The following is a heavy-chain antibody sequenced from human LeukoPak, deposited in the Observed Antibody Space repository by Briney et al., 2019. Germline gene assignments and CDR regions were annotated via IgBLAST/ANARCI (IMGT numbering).Heavy chain of an antibody. J-gene: IGHJ3*02. Sequence: GGSLRLSCAASGFTFSSYAMSWVRQAPGKGLAWVSAISGNGVNTYYADSVKGRFTISRDNSQNTLYLQMNSLRAEDTAVYYCASNYDSSGYYVAGSDAFDIWGQGTMVTVSS. D-gene: IGHD3-22*01. V-gene: IGHV3-23*01. CDR3: ASNYDSSGYYVAGSDAFDI. CDR2: ISGNGVNT. CDR1: GFTFSSYA.